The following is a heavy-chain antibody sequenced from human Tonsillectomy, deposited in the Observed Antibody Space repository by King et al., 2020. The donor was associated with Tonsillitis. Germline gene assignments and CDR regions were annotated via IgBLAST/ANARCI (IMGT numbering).Heavy chain of an antibody. D-gene: IGHD5-18*01. CDR3: AKEREYIHGYTLDY. Sequence: VQLVESGGGLGQPGGSLRLSCAASGFTFTDYAMTWVRQAPGKGLEWVSSISGTGDTTYYADSVKGRFTISRDNSKNTLYLQMNSLRAEDTAVYNCAKEREYIHGYTLDYWGQGTLVTVSS. V-gene: IGHV3-23*04. CDR1: GFTFTDYA. J-gene: IGHJ4*02. CDR2: ISGTGDTT.